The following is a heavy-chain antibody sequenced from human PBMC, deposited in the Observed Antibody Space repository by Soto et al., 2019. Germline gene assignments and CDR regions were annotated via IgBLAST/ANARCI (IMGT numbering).Heavy chain of an antibody. CDR3: ARAAVAAPNPGYFLH. J-gene: IGHJ1*01. D-gene: IGHD6-19*01. CDR2: MKPNSGNT. V-gene: IGHV1-8*01. Sequence: ASVKVSCKASGYTFTSCDINWVRQATGQGLEWMGWMKPNSGNTGYAQKFQGRLTMTRNTSISTAYLELSSLRSEDTAVYYCARAAVAAPNPGYFLHWGQGTPVTVSS. CDR1: GYTFTSCD.